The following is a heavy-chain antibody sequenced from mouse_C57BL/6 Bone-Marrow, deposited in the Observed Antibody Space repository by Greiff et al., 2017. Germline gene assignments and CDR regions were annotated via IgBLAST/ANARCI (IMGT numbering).Heavy chain of an antibody. D-gene: IGHD2-4*01. Sequence: QVQLQQPGAELVMPGASVKLSCKASGYTFTSYWMHWVKQRPGQGLEWIGEIDPSGSYTNYNQKFKGKSTLTVDKSSSTAYMQLSSLTSEDSAVYYCAREGLGITTCDYWGQGTTLTVSS. V-gene: IGHV1-69*01. CDR3: AREGLGITTCDY. CDR1: GYTFTSYW. CDR2: IDPSGSYT. J-gene: IGHJ2*01.